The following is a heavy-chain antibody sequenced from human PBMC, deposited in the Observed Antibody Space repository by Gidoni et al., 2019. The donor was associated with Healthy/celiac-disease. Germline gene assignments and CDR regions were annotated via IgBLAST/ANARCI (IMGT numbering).Heavy chain of an antibody. D-gene: IGHD5-18*01. Sequence: EVQLLESGGGLVQPGGSLRLSCAASGFTFSSYAMSWVRQAPGKGLEWVSAISGSGGSTYYAGAVKGRFTISRDNSKNTLYLQMNSLRAEDTAVYYCADRTSRGYSSYWGQGTLVTVSS. V-gene: IGHV3-23*01. CDR3: ADRTSRGYSSY. CDR2: ISGSGGST. CDR1: GFTFSSYA. J-gene: IGHJ4*02.